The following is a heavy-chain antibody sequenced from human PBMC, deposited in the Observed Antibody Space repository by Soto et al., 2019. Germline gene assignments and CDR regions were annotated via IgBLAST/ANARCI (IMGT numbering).Heavy chain of an antibody. J-gene: IGHJ6*03. V-gene: IGHV3-48*02. CDR3: ASTPIYYYYYMDV. CDR2: ISSSSSTI. CDR1: GFTFSSYS. Sequence: EVQLVESGGGLVQPGGSLRLSCAASGFTFSSYSMNWVRQAPGKGLEWVSYISSSSSTIYYADSVKGRFTITRDNAKNSLYLQMISLRDEDADVYYCASTPIYYYYYMDVWGKGTTVTVSS.